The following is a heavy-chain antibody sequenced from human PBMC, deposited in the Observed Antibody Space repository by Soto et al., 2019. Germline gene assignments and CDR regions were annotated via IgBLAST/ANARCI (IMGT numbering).Heavy chain of an antibody. D-gene: IGHD4-17*01. CDR2: IYTDDTT. J-gene: IGHJ4*02. CDR3: ARAVSVTTIFDN. Sequence: GGSLRLSCASSGCTVSSNYMSLVRQAPGMGLEWVSIIYTDDTTYYADSVKGRFTISRDNSKNTLFLQMNGLRAEDSAVYYCARAVSVTTIFDNWGRGALVTVSS. V-gene: IGHV3-66*01. CDR1: GCTVSSNY.